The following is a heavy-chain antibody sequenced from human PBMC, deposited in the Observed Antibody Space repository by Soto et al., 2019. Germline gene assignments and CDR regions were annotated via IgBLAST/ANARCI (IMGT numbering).Heavy chain of an antibody. CDR2: VSWNGGSI. Sequence: GGSLRLSCAASGFTFDDYAMHWVRQPPGKGLEWVSGVSWNGGSIGYADSVEGRFTISRDNAKNSLYLQMNSLRVEDTAFYYCAKDAMTTVTTSGFDYWGQGTLVTVSS. CDR3: AKDAMTTVTTSGFDY. CDR1: GFTFDDYA. V-gene: IGHV3-9*01. J-gene: IGHJ4*02. D-gene: IGHD4-17*01.